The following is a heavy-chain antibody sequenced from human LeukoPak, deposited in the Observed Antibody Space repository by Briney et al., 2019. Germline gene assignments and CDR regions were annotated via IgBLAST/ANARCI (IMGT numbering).Heavy chain of an antibody. CDR1: GYTFTGYY. CDR2: INPNSGGT. V-gene: IGHV1-2*02. J-gene: IGHJ4*02. CDR3: ATFLVLRYFDWLPHFDY. Sequence: ASVKVSCKASGYTFTGYYMHWVRQAPGQGLEWMGWINPNSGGTNYAQKFQGRVTMTRDTSISTAYMELSSLRSEDTAVYYCATFLVLRYFDWLPHFDYWGQGTLVTVSS. D-gene: IGHD3-9*01.